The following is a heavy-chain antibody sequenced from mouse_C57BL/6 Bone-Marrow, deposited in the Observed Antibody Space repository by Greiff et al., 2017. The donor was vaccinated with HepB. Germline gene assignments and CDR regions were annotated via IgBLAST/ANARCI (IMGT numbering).Heavy chain of an antibody. D-gene: IGHD2-4*01. CDR2: IYPGSGST. J-gene: IGHJ3*01. CDR1: GYTFTSYW. CDR3: ANFYYDYDGWFAY. Sequence: VQLQQPGAELVKPGASVKMSCKASGYTFTSYWITWVKQRPGQGLEGIGDIYPGSGSTNYNEKFKSKATLTVDTSSSTAYMQLSSLTSEDSAAYYCANFYYDYDGWFAYWGQGTLVTVSA. V-gene: IGHV1-55*01.